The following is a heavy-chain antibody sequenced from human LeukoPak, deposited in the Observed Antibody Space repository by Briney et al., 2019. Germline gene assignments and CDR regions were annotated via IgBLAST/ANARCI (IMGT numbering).Heavy chain of an antibody. V-gene: IGHV3-48*03. Sequence: PGGSLRLSCAASGFTVSGYEMNWVRQAPGKGLEWVSYIGSSGSTTYYTDSVKGRFTISRDNAKNSLYLQMNSLRAEDTAVYYCAREYSSSLYYYYYMDVWGKGTTVTISS. D-gene: IGHD6-13*01. CDR3: AREYSSSLYYYYYMDV. CDR1: GFTVSGYE. J-gene: IGHJ6*03. CDR2: IGSSGSTT.